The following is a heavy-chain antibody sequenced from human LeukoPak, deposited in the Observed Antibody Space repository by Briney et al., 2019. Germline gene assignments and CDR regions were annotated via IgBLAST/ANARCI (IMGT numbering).Heavy chain of an antibody. V-gene: IGHV3-7*01. Sequence: GGSLRLSCAASGFTFSSYWMSWVRQAPGKGLEWVANINQDGSEQYYADSVKGRFTISRDNSKNTLYLQMNSLKTEDTAVYYCARVAAPRSNDYWGQGTLVTVSS. J-gene: IGHJ4*02. CDR1: GFTFSSYW. D-gene: IGHD6-13*01. CDR2: INQDGSEQ. CDR3: ARVAAPRSNDY.